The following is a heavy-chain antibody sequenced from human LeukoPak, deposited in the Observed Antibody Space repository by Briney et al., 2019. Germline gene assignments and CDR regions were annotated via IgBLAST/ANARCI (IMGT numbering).Heavy chain of an antibody. CDR2: ISSSSSYI. D-gene: IGHD3-9*01. CDR3: ARYSYDILTGYTKYYFDY. V-gene: IGHV3-21*01. CDR1: GFTFSSYS. J-gene: IGHJ4*02. Sequence: GGSLRLSCAASGFTFSSYSMSWVRQAPGKGLEWVSSISSSSSYIYYADSVKGRFTISRDNAKNSLYLQMNSLRAEDTAVYYCARYSYDILTGYTKYYFDYWGQGTLVTVSS.